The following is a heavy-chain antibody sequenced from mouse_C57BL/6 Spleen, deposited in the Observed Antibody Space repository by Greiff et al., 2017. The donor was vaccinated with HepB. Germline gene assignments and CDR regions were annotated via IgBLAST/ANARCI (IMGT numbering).Heavy chain of an antibody. D-gene: IGHD2-4*01. Sequence: QVQLQQSGPELVKPGASVKISCKASGYAFSSSWMNWVKQRPGKGLEWIGRIYPGDGDTNYNGKFKGKATLTADKSSSTAYMQLSSLTSEDSAVYFCARVCSCDCDVPFYYAMDYWGQGTSVTVSS. CDR3: ARVCSCDCDVPFYYAMDY. CDR2: IYPGDGDT. CDR1: GYAFSSSW. J-gene: IGHJ4*01. V-gene: IGHV1-82*01.